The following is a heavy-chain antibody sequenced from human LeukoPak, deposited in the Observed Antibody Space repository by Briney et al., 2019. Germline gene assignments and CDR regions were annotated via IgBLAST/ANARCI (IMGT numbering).Heavy chain of an antibody. V-gene: IGHV4-31*03. D-gene: IGHD4-11*01. J-gene: IGHJ4*02. CDR1: GDSMTRGGYY. CDR2: IYHSGTT. Sequence: PSETLSLTCTVSGDSMTRGGYYWSWVRQHRGKGLEWVGFIYHSGTTFYTPSLESRATISVDTSQNQFSLKLTSVTAADTAVYYCARAVDYRNYFDYWGQGNLVTVSS. CDR3: ARAVDYRNYFDY.